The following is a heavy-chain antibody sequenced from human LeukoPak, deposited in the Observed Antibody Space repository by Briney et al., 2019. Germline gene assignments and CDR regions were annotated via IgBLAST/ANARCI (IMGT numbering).Heavy chain of an antibody. CDR2: IYHSGST. V-gene: IGHV4-30-2*01. J-gene: IGHJ5*02. CDR1: GGSISSGGYY. D-gene: IGHD6-6*01. CDR3: AREKTRYSSSSSGWFDP. Sequence: SQTLSLTCTVSGGSISSGGYYWSWIRQPPGKGLEWIGYIYHSGSTYYNPSLKSRVTISVDRSKNQFSLRLSSVTAADTAVYYCAREKTRYSSSSSGWFDPWGQGTLVTVSS.